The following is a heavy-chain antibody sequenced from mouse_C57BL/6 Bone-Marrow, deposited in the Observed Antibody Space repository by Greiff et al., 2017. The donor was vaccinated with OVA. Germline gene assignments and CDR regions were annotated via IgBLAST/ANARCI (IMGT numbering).Heavy chain of an antibody. CDR2: INPSTGGT. CDR3: ACTVVATDRFAY. CDR1: GYSFTGYY. D-gene: IGHD1-1*01. J-gene: IGHJ3*01. Sequence: VQLQQSGPELVKPGASVKISCKASGYSFTGYYMNWVKQSPEKSLEWIGEINPSTGGTTYNQKFKAMATLTVDKSSSTAYMQLKSLTSEDSAVYYCACTVVATDRFAYWGQGTLVTVSA. V-gene: IGHV1-42*01.